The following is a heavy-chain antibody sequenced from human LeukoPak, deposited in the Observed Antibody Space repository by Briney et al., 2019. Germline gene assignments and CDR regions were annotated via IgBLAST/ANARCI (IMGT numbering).Heavy chain of an antibody. Sequence: GASVNVSFKASGGTFSSYAISWVRQAPGQGLEWMGGIIPIFGTANYAQKFQGRVTITADESTSTAYMELSSLRSEDTAVYYCARAPPAYYYDSSGYYGFDYWGQGTLVTVSS. D-gene: IGHD3-22*01. CDR3: ARAPPAYYYDSSGYYGFDY. CDR1: GGTFSSYA. CDR2: IIPIFGTA. V-gene: IGHV1-69*13. J-gene: IGHJ4*02.